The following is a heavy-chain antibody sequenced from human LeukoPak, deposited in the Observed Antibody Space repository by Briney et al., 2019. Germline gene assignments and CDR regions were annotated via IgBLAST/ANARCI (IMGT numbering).Heavy chain of an antibody. D-gene: IGHD2-2*01. CDR2: IYHSGNT. V-gene: IGHV4-39*07. CDR3: ARDAFYCSSTACPKVDY. Sequence: SETLSLTCTVSGGSLRSSTYYWAWIRQPPGKGLEWIGSIYHSGNTYYNPSLKSRVTISVDTSKNQFSLKLSSVTAADTAVYYCARDAFYCSSTACPKVDYWGQGALVTVSS. J-gene: IGHJ4*02. CDR1: GGSLRSSTYY.